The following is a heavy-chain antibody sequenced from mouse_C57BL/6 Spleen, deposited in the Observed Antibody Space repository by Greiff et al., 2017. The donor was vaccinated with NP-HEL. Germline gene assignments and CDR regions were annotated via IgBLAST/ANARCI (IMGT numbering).Heavy chain of an antibody. J-gene: IGHJ2*01. CDR1: GYAFSSSW. CDR2: IYPGDGDT. D-gene: IGHD3-2*02. V-gene: IGHV1-82*01. Sequence: QVQLQQSGPELVKPGASVKISCKASGYAFSSSWMNWVKQRPGKGLEWIGRIYPGDGDTNYNGKFKGKATLTADKSSSTAYLQLSSLTSEDSAVYFCAKDSSCYYFDYWGQGTMLTVSA. CDR3: AKDSSCYYFDY.